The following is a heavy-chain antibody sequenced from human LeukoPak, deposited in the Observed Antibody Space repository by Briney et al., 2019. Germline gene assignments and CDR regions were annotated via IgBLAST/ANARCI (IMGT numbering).Heavy chain of an antibody. CDR3: ARFPTGYYSFDY. D-gene: IGHD3-9*01. CDR1: GYTFTSYD. Sequence: ASVKVSCKASGYTFTSYDINWVRQATGQGLEWMGWMNPNSGNTGYAQKFQGRVTMTRNTSISTAYMELSSLRSEDTTVYYCARFPTGYYSFDYWGQGTLVTVSS. V-gene: IGHV1-8*01. J-gene: IGHJ4*02. CDR2: MNPNSGNT.